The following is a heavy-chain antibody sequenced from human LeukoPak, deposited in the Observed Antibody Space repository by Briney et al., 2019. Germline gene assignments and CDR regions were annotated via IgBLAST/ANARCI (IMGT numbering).Heavy chain of an antibody. Sequence: SGGSLRLSCAASGFAFSNYGMHWVRQAPGKGLEWVAFIRYDGSNKYYADSVKGRFTISRDNSKNTLYLQMNSLRAEDTAVYYCAKDLYYGDYVFDYWGQGTLVTVSS. CDR3: AKDLYYGDYVFDY. CDR1: GFAFSNYG. D-gene: IGHD4-17*01. CDR2: IRYDGSNK. V-gene: IGHV3-30*02. J-gene: IGHJ4*02.